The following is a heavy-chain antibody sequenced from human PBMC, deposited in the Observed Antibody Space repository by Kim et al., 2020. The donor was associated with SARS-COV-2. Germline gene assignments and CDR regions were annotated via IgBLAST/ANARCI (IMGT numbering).Heavy chain of an antibody. D-gene: IGHD2-15*01. V-gene: IGHV1-2*02. J-gene: IGHJ5*02. CDR3: ARDGCSGGSCYSTWFDP. CDR2: INPNSGGT. CDR1: GYTFTGYY. Sequence: ASVKVSCKASGYTFTGYYMHWVRQAPGQGLEWMGWINPNSGGTNYAQKFQGRVTMTRDTSISTAYMELSRLRSDDTAVYYCARDGCSGGSCYSTWFDPWGQGTLVPVSS.